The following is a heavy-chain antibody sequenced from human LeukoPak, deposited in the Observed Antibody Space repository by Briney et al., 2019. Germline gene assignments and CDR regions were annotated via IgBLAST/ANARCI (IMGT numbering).Heavy chain of an antibody. V-gene: IGHV1-2*06. CDR2: INPNSGGT. J-gene: IGHJ3*02. D-gene: IGHD3-22*01. Sequence: ASVKVSYKASGYTFTGYYMHWVRQAPGQGLEWMGRINPNSGGTNYAQKFQGRVTMTRDTSISTAYMELSRLRSDDTAVYYCAKESNYYDSSGYYYDAFDIWGQGTMVTVSS. CDR1: GYTFTGYY. CDR3: AKESNYYDSSGYYYDAFDI.